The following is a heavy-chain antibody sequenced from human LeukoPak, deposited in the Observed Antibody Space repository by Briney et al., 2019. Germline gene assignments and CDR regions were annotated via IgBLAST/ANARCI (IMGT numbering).Heavy chain of an antibody. CDR1: GGSISRGSYY. V-gene: IGHV4-61*02. CDR3: ARDSIAVAGFDY. CDR2: IYTSGST. J-gene: IGHJ4*02. Sequence: SETLSLTCTVSGGSISRGSYYWSWIRQPAGKGLEWIGRIYTSGSTNYNPSLKSRVTISVDTSKNQFSLKLSSVTAADTAVYYCARDSIAVAGFDYWGQGTLVTVSS. D-gene: IGHD6-19*01.